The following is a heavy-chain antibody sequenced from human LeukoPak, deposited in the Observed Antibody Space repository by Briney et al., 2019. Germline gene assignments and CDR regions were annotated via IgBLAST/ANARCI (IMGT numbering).Heavy chain of an antibody. CDR3: ARDRGMSTYAFDI. CDR2: TSGSGGST. D-gene: IGHD3-10*01. Sequence: GGSLRLSCAASGFTFSSYAMNWVRQAPGEGLEWISATSGSGGSTYYADSVKGRFTISRDNSKNTLYLQMNSLRAEDTAVYYCARDRGMSTYAFDIWGQGTMVTVSS. CDR1: GFTFSSYA. J-gene: IGHJ3*02. V-gene: IGHV3-23*01.